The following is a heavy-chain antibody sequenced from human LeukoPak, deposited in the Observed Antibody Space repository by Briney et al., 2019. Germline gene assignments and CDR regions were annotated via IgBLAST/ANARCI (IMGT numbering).Heavy chain of an antibody. V-gene: IGHV4-39*01. Sequence: PSETLSLTCTVSGGSISSSSYYWGWIRQPPGKGLEWIGSIYSSGSTYYNPSLKSRVTISVDTSKNQFSLKLSSVTAADTAVFYCARSVGIWGYYGSGSYWSLGYYMDVWGKGTTVTVSS. CDR1: GGSISSSSYY. CDR3: ARSVGIWGYYGSGSYWSLGYYMDV. J-gene: IGHJ6*03. CDR2: IYSSGST. D-gene: IGHD3-10*01.